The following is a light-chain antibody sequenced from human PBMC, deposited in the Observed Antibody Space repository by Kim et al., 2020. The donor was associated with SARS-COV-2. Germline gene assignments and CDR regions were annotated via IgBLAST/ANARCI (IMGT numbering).Light chain of an antibody. CDR3: QQYNTWPPLT. J-gene: IGKJ4*01. Sequence: EIVMTQSPATLSVSPGERATLSCRASQSVSSNLAWYQQKPGQAPRLLIYGASTRATGIPARFSGSGSGTEFTLTISSLQSEDFAVYYCQQYNTWPPLTFGEGTKLEI. V-gene: IGKV3-15*01. CDR1: QSVSSN. CDR2: GAS.